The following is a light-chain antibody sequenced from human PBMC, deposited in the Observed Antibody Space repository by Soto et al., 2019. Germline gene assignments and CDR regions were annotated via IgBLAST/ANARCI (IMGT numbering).Light chain of an antibody. CDR1: QNISVW. CDR3: QQYDSSSPT. CDR2: DAS. J-gene: IGKJ2*01. V-gene: IGKV1-5*01. Sequence: DIQMTQSPSTLSASVGDGVTITCRASQNISVWLAWYQQRPGKAPKFLIYDASSLETGVPSRFSGSGSGTEVTLTIRSVQPDDFATYYCQQYDSSSPTVREGPKLEIQ.